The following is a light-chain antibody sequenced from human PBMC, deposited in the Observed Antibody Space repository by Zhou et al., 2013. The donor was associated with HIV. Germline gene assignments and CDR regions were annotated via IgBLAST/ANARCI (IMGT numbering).Light chain of an antibody. V-gene: IGKV1-33*01. CDR1: QDINNF. CDR3: QQYDTLSS. J-gene: IGKJ2*04. CDR2: DAS. Sequence: DIQMTQSPPSLSASVGDRVTITCQASQDINNFLNWYQQKPGKAPKLLIYDASNLEIGVPSRFSGSGSGTHFTFTISSLQPEDIATYYCQQYDTLSSFGQGTKLEIK.